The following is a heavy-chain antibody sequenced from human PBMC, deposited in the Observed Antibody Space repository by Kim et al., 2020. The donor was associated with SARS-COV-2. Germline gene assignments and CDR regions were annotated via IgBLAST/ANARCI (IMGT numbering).Heavy chain of an antibody. CDR3: AKDSYVSGTYYIHSYYYSMAV. CDR2: ISYDGSNK. Sequence: GGSLRLSCAASGFTFSNYGIHWVRQAPGKGLEWVAVISYDGSNKYYADSVKGRFTISRDNSKDTLFLQMSSLTAEDTALYYCAKDSYVSGTYYIHSYYYSMAVWGQGTTVTVSS. CDR1: GFTFSNYG. D-gene: IGHD3-10*01. V-gene: IGHV3-30*18. J-gene: IGHJ6*02.